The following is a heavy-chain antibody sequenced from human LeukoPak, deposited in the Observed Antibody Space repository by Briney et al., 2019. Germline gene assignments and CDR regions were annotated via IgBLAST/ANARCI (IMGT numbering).Heavy chain of an antibody. CDR1: GFTFSSYA. J-gene: IGHJ4*02. D-gene: IGHD2-15*01. CDR3: AKDGSVLSKH. V-gene: IGHV3-23*01. Sequence: GGSLRLSCAASGFTFSSYAMRWVRQAPGKGLEWGSAISGSGGSTYYADSVKGRFTISRDNSKNTLYLQMNSLRAEDTAVYYCAKDGSVLSKHWGQGTLVTVSS. CDR2: ISGSGGST.